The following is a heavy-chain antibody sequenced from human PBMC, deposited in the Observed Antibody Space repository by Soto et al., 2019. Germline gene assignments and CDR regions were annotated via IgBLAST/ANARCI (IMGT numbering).Heavy chain of an antibody. CDR1: GYTFTGYY. CDR2: IIPIFGTA. Sequence: GASVKVSCKASGYTFTGYYIHWVRQAPGQGLEWMGGIIPIFGTANYAQKFQGRVTITADESTSTAYMELSSLRSEDTAVYYCAREGYCGGDCPMGYWGQGTLVTVSS. J-gene: IGHJ4*02. CDR3: AREGYCGGDCPMGY. D-gene: IGHD2-21*02. V-gene: IGHV1-69*13.